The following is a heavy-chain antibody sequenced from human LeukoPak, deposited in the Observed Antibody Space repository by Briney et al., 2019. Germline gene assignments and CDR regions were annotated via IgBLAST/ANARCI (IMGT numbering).Heavy chain of an antibody. D-gene: IGHD6-19*01. CDR2: INPNSGGT. J-gene: IGHJ4*02. CDR3: ARDLKVLPEQWPFDY. CDR1: GYTFTGYY. V-gene: IGHV1-2*02. Sequence: ASVKVSCKASGYTFTGYYMHWVRQAPGQGLEWMGWINPNSGGTNYAQKFQGRVTMTRDASISTAYMELSRLRSDDTAVYYCARDLKVLPEQWPFDYWGQGTLVTVSS.